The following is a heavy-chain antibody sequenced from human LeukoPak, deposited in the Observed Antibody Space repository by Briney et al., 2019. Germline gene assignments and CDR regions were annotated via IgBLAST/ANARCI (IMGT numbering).Heavy chain of an antibody. CDR3: ARVPYYYDSSGSDY. Sequence: PGGSLRLSCAASGFTFSSYSMNWVRQAPGKGLEWVSYISSSSSSTIYYADSVKGRFTISRDNAKNSLYLQMNSLRAEDTAVYYCARVPYYYDSSGSDYWGQGTLVTVSS. CDR1: GFTFSSYS. D-gene: IGHD3-22*01. J-gene: IGHJ4*02. CDR2: ISSSSSSTI. V-gene: IGHV3-48*04.